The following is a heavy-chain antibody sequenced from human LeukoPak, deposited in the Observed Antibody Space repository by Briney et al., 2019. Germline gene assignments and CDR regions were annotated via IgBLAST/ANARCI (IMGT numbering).Heavy chain of an antibody. Sequence: GGSLRLSCAASAFTFSSYAMSWVRQAPGKGLEWVSAISGGGDSTYYADSVKGRFTISRDNSKNTLYLQMNSLRAEDTAIYYCAKWSSSSWYDYWGQGTLVTVSS. CDR3: AKWSSSSWYDY. J-gene: IGHJ4*02. CDR1: AFTFSSYA. D-gene: IGHD6-13*01. V-gene: IGHV3-23*01. CDR2: ISGGGDST.